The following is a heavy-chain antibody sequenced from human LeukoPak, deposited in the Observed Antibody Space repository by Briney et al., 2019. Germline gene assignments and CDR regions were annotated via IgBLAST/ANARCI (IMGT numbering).Heavy chain of an antibody. CDR1: GYIFISYG. J-gene: IGHJ4*02. CDR2: ISAYNGNT. D-gene: IGHD5-18*01. Sequence: ASVNVSCKTSGYIFISYGISWVRQAPGQGLEWMGWISAYNGNTKYAQQMQGRVTLTTDTSTSTAYMDLRSLSYDDTAVYYCAREAATVFDYWGQGTLVTVSS. CDR3: AREAATVFDY. V-gene: IGHV1-18*01.